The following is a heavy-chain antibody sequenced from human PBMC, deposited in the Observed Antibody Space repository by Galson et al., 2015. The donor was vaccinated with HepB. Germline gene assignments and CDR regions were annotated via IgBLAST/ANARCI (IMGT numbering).Heavy chain of an antibody. Sequence: QSGAEVKKPGESLKISCKGVGYSFTCYWIGWVRQMPGKGLEWMGIIYPGDSDTRYSPSFQGQVTISADKSISTAYLQWSSLKASDTAMYYCALSYCGGDCFSRPSDAFDIWGQGTMIIVS. V-gene: IGHV5-51*03. D-gene: IGHD2-21*01. J-gene: IGHJ3*02. CDR3: ALSYCGGDCFSRPSDAFDI. CDR1: GYSFTCYW. CDR2: IYPGDSDT.